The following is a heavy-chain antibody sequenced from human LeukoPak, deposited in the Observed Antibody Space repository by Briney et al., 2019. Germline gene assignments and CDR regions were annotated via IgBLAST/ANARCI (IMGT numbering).Heavy chain of an antibody. J-gene: IGHJ4*02. Sequence: SETLSLTCAVYGGSFSGYYWSWIRQPPGKGLEWIGEINHSGSTNYNPSLKSRVTISVDTSKNQFSLKLSSVTAADTAVYYCARTDYYGSGSYGYWGQGTLVTVSS. V-gene: IGHV4-34*01. CDR1: GGSFSGYY. CDR3: ARTDYYGSGSYGY. CDR2: INHSGST. D-gene: IGHD3-10*01.